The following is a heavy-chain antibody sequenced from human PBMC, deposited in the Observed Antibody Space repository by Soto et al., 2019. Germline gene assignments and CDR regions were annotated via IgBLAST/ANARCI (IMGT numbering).Heavy chain of an antibody. V-gene: IGHV1-69*02. D-gene: IGHD3-10*01. Sequence: QVQLVQSGAEVKKPGSSVRVSCKASGDTFTFYSINWVRQAPGLGLEWMGRINPILSMSNYAQRFQGRVTMTADKSTSTAQMELSSMRSEDTAMYYCASRYGSGYRAFDYWGQGALVTVSS. CDR2: INPILSMS. J-gene: IGHJ4*02. CDR1: GDTFTFYS. CDR3: ASRYGSGYRAFDY.